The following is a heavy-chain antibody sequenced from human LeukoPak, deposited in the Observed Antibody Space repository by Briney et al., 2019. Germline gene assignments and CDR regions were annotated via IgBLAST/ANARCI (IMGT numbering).Heavy chain of an antibody. CDR3: ARGTRTFDY. V-gene: IGHV1-8*01. J-gene: IGHJ4*02. Sequence: GASVKVSCKASGYTFTGYDINWVRQATGQGLEWMGRMNPNSGNTGYAQKFQGRATMTRNTSISTAYMELSSLRSEDTAVYYCARGTRTFDYWGQGTLVTVSS. CDR1: GYTFTGYD. CDR2: MNPNSGNT.